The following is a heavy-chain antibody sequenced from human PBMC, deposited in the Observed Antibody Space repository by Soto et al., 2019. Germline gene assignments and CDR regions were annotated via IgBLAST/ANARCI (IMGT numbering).Heavy chain of an antibody. CDR3: ATVGPRPYSSSLFDY. Sequence: ASVKVSCKAAGYTFTSYYMHWVRQAPGQGLERMGIIHPSGGSTSYAQQFQGRVTMTRDTSTSTVYMELSSLRSEDTAVYYSATVGPRPYSSSLFDYWGQGTLVTVSS. CDR2: IHPSGGST. V-gene: IGHV1-46*01. J-gene: IGHJ4*02. D-gene: IGHD6-6*01. CDR1: GYTFTSYY.